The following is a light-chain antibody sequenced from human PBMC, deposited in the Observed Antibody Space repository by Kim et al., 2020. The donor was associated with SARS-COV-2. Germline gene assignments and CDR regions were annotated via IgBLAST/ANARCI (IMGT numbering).Light chain of an antibody. CDR2: AAS. CDR3: QHYYTYPVT. CDR1: QGISSY. J-gene: IGKJ4*01. Sequence: SASIGDRVTITCRASQGISSYLAWYQQRPGKAPKLLIYAASTLQSGVPSRFSGSGSGTDFTLTISCLQAEDFATYYCQHYYTYPVTFGGGTTVEI. V-gene: IGKV1-8*01.